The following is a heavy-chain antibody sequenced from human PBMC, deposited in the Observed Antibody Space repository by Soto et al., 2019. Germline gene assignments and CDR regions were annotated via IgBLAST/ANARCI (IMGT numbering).Heavy chain of an antibody. CDR2: IKQDGSEK. Sequence: GGSLRLSFAASGFTFSSYWMSWVRQAPWKGLEWVANIKQDGSEKYYVDSVKGRFTISRDNAKNSLYLQMNSLRAEDTAVYYCAREGPYSSSYDYWGQGTLVTVSS. D-gene: IGHD6-6*01. CDR3: AREGPYSSSYDY. V-gene: IGHV3-7*01. J-gene: IGHJ4*02. CDR1: GFTFSSYW.